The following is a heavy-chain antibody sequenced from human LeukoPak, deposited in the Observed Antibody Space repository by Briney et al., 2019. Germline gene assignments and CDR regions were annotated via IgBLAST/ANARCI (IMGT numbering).Heavy chain of an antibody. J-gene: IGHJ6*03. CDR1: GFSFSSYG. V-gene: IGHV3-23*01. D-gene: IGHD5-24*01. Sequence: GGSLRLSCAASGFSFSSYGTSWVRQAPGKGLEWVSSISASGGSTYYADSVKGHFTISRDNSKNTLYLQMNSLRAEDTAVYYCAKDYGYNSYYYYYYYMDVWGKGTTVTVSS. CDR3: AKDYGYNSYYYYYYYMDV. CDR2: ISASGGST.